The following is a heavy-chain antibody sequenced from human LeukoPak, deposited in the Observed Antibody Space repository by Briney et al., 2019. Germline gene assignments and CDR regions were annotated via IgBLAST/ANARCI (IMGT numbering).Heavy chain of an antibody. CDR3: ARDGGSGSFYPIDY. Sequence: GGSLRLSCAASGFTFSSYSMNWVRQAPGKGLEWVSSISSSSTYIYYADSVKGRFAISRDDAKNSLYLQMNSLRGEDTAVYYCARDGGSGSFYPIDYWDQGTLVTVSS. D-gene: IGHD3-10*01. V-gene: IGHV3-21*01. CDR1: GFTFSSYS. CDR2: ISSSSTYI. J-gene: IGHJ4*02.